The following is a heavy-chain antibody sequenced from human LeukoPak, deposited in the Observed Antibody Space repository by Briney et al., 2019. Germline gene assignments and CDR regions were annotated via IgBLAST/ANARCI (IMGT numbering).Heavy chain of an antibody. V-gene: IGHV1-18*01. CDR1: GYSFFSHG. CDR2: INPYTGDT. CDR3: ARVWWSTTSRHFAD. J-gene: IGHJ4*02. Sequence: GASVKVSCKASGYSFFSHGFSRVRQAPGQGLECMGWINPYTGDTYYAQSLQGRLTMTTDTCTSTAYMEMRSLRFDDTAIYYCARVWWSTTSRHFADWGQGTLVTAYS. D-gene: IGHD3-16*01.